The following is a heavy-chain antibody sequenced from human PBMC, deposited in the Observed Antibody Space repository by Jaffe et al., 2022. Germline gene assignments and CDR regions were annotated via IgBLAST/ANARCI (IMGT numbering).Heavy chain of an antibody. Sequence: QVQLQESGPGLVKPSETLSLTCAVSGYSISSGYYWGWIRQPPGKGLEWIGSIYHSGSTYYNPSLKSRVTISVDTSKNQFSLKLSSVTAADTAVYYCARHIAGAYYYDPTDAFDIWGQGTMVTVSS. CDR3: ARHIAGAYYYDPTDAFDI. CDR2: IYHSGST. D-gene: IGHD3-22*01. J-gene: IGHJ3*02. CDR1: GYSISSGYY. V-gene: IGHV4-38-2*01.